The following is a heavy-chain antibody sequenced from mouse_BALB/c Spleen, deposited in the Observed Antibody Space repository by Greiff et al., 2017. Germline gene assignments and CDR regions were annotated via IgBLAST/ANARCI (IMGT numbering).Heavy chain of an antibody. CDR1: GFNTKDTY. D-gene: IGHD4-1*02. J-gene: IGHJ4*01. Sequence: VQLQQSGAELVKPGASVKLSCTASGFNTKDTYMHWVKQRPEQGLEWIGRIDPANGNTKYDPKFQGKATITADTSSNTAYLQLSSLTSEDTAVYYCAPTGGVVYAMDYWGQGTSVTVSS. V-gene: IGHV14-3*02. CDR3: APTGGVVYAMDY. CDR2: IDPANGNT.